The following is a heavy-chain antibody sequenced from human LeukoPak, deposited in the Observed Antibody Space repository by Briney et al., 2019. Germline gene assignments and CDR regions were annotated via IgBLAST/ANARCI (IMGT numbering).Heavy chain of an antibody. Sequence: SETLSLTCTVSGGSISSYYWSWIRQPAGKGLEWIGRIYTSGSTNCSPSLKSRVTMSVDTSKNQFSLKLSSVTAADTAVYYCAREGSSGWLFDYWGQGTLVTVSS. J-gene: IGHJ4*02. CDR2: IYTSGST. V-gene: IGHV4-4*07. D-gene: IGHD6-19*01. CDR3: AREGSSGWLFDY. CDR1: GGSISSYY.